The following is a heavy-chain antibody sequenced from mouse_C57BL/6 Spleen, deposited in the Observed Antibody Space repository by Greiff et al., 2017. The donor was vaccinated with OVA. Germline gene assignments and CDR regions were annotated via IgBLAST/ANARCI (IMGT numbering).Heavy chain of an antibody. J-gene: IGHJ2*01. CDR2: INPSTGGT. V-gene: IGHV1-42*01. CDR1: GYSFTGYY. Sequence: EVQLQQSGPELVKPGASVKISCKASGYSFTGYYMNWVKQSPEKSLEWIGEINPSTGGTTYNQKFKAKATLTVDKSSSTAYMQLKSLTSEDSAVYYCADSWDYWGQGTTLTVSS. CDR3: ADSWDY.